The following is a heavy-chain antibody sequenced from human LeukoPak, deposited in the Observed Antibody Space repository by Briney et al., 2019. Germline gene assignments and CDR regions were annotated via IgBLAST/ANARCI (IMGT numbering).Heavy chain of an antibody. D-gene: IGHD3-22*01. CDR3: ARLVYYDSSGYPPPPGFDP. V-gene: IGHV3-7*01. J-gene: IGHJ5*02. Sequence: GGSLRLSCAASGFTFSSYWMGWVRQAPGKGLEWVANIKQDGTEKYYVDSVKGRLTISRDNAKNSLYLQMNSLRAEDTAVYYCARLVYYDSSGYPPPPGFDPWGQGTLVTVSS. CDR1: GFTFSSYW. CDR2: IKQDGTEK.